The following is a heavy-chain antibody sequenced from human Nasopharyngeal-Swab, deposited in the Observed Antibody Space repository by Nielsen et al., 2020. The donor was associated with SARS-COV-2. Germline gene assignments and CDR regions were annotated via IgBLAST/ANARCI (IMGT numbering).Heavy chain of an antibody. V-gene: IGHV1-8*01. D-gene: IGHD5-18*01. CDR3: ARAGKIQLWFNSLYYFDY. J-gene: IGHJ4*02. CDR2: MNPNSGNT. Sequence: WVRQAPGQGLEWMGWMNPNSGNTGYAQKFQGRVTMTRNTSISTAYMELSSLRSEDTAVYYCARAGKIQLWFNSLYYFDYWGRGTLVTVSS.